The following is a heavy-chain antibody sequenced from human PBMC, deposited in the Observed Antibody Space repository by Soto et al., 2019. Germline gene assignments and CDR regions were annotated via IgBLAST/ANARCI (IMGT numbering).Heavy chain of an antibody. J-gene: IGHJ3*02. CDR1: GFTFSSYS. CDR2: ISSSSSTI. D-gene: IGHD3-10*01. V-gene: IGHV3-48*02. Sequence: EVQLVESGGGLVQPGGSLRLSCAASGFTFSSYSMNWVRQAPGKGLEWVSYISSSSSTIDYADSVKGRFTISRDNAKNSLYLQMNSLRDEDTAVYYCARDSPVLLWFGELLSSAFDIWGQGTMVTVSS. CDR3: ARDSPVLLWFGELLSSAFDI.